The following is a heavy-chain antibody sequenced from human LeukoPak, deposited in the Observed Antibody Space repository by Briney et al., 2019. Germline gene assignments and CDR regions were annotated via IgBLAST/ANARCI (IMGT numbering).Heavy chain of an antibody. CDR1: GYTFTAYF. D-gene: IGHD2-2*01. V-gene: IGHV1-2*02. CDR3: ATHSQDIVVVPAAKYYYYGMDV. CDR2: INPNSGGT. Sequence: ASVKVSCKASGYTFTAYFMHWVRQAPGQGLEWMGWINPNSGGTNYAQKFQGRVTMTRDTSISTAYMELSRLRSDDTAVYYCATHSQDIVVVPAAKYYYYGMDVWGQGTTVTVSS. J-gene: IGHJ6*02.